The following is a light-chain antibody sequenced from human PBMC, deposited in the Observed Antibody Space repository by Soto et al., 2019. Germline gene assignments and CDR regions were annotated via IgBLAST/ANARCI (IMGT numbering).Light chain of an antibody. Sequence: EIQMTQSPSTLSASVGDRVTITCRASQSISTHLAWYQQKPGKAPEVLLYDASTLESGVPSRFSGSGSGTKFTLTISSLQPDDFATYYCQQYSSNLYTFGQGTKLEIK. CDR1: QSISTH. J-gene: IGKJ2*01. CDR3: QQYSSNLYT. V-gene: IGKV1-5*01. CDR2: DAS.